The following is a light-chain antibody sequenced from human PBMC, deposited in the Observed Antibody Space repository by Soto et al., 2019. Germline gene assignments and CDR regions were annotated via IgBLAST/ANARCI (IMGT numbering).Light chain of an antibody. CDR2: AAS. J-gene: IGKJ4*01. Sequence: DIQVTQSPSSLSASVGDTVTITCRASQSIDTYLNWYQQKLGKAPKVLIYAASRLQSGVPSRFSGSGSGTDFTLTINNLQPEDFATYYCQQAHTPPLTFGGATKVEI. V-gene: IGKV1-39*01. CDR1: QSIDTY. CDR3: QQAHTPPLT.